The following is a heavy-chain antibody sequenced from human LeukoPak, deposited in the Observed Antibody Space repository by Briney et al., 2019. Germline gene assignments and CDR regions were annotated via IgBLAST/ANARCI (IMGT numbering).Heavy chain of an antibody. CDR3: ARDYSAQIAARPPVNWFDP. D-gene: IGHD6-6*01. Sequence: ASVKLSCKASGYTFTGYYMHWVRQAPGQGLEWMGWINPNSGGTNYAQKFQGRVTMTRDTSISTAYMELSRLRSDDTAVYYCARDYSAQIAARPPVNWFDPWGQGTLVTVSS. CDR2: INPNSGGT. J-gene: IGHJ5*02. CDR1: GYTFTGYY. V-gene: IGHV1-2*02.